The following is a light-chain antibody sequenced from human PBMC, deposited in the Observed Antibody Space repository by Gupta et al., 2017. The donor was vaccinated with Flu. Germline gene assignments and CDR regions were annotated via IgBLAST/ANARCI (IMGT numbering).Light chain of an antibody. Sequence: DIQMTQSPSSLSASVGDRVTITCKASQDINNYLNWYQQKPGKAPKLLIYDASNLETGVPSRFSGSGSGTDFTFTISSLQPEDIATYYCQQYDNLPPLTFGGGTKVEIK. J-gene: IGKJ4*01. CDR3: QQYDNLPPLT. V-gene: IGKV1-33*01. CDR1: QDINNY. CDR2: DAS.